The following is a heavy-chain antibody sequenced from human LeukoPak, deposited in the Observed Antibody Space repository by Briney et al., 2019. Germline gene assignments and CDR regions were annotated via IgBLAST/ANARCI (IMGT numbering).Heavy chain of an antibody. V-gene: IGHV1-18*01. Sequence: ASVKVSCKASGYAFTSYGISWVRQAPGQGLEWMGWISAYNDNTNYAQKLQGRVTMTTDTSTSTAYMELRSLRSDDTAVYYCARASYYYYYMDVWGKGTTVTVSS. J-gene: IGHJ6*03. CDR1: GYAFTSYG. CDR3: ARASYYYYYMDV. CDR2: ISAYNDNT.